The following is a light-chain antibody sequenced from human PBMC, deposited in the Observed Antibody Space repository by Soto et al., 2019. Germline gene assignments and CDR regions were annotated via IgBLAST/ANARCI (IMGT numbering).Light chain of an antibody. Sequence: EIVMTQSPATLSVSPGERATLSCRASQSISSNLAWFQQKPGQAPRLLLYGASTGATGIPGRFSGSGSGTDFPLTISSLQSEDFAVYYCQQHNYWPSFGQGTQLEIK. CDR2: GAS. V-gene: IGKV3-15*01. J-gene: IGKJ2*01. CDR1: QSISSN. CDR3: QQHNYWPS.